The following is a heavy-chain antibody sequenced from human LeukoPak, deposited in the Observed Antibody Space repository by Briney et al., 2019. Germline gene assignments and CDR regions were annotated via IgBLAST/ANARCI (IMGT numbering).Heavy chain of an antibody. Sequence: SETLPLTCTVSGGSISSYYWSWIRQPAGKGLEWIGRIYTSGSTNYNPSLKSRVTMSVDTSKNQFSLKLSSVTAADTAVYYCARESHGYCSSTSCLAEFDYWGQGTLVTVSS. V-gene: IGHV4-4*07. D-gene: IGHD2-2*01. CDR2: IYTSGST. J-gene: IGHJ4*02. CDR1: GGSISSYY. CDR3: ARESHGYCSSTSCLAEFDY.